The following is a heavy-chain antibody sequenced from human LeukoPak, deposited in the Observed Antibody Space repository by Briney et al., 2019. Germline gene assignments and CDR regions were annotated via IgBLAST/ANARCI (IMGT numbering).Heavy chain of an antibody. J-gene: IGHJ5*02. Sequence: SETLSLTCTVSGGSISPDNWTWIRQPPGKGLEYIGYIYNSGTTNYNPSLRSRVTMSVDTSKNQFSLKLSSVTAADTAVYYCARIQWDLPVSWGQGTLVTVSS. D-gene: IGHD1-26*01. CDR2: IYNSGTT. CDR1: GGSISPDN. V-gene: IGHV4-59*12. CDR3: ARIQWDLPVS.